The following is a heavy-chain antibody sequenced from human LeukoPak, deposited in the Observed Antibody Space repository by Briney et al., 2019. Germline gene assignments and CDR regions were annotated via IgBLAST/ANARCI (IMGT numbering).Heavy chain of an antibody. Sequence: PSETLSLTCAVYGGSFSGYYWSWIRQPPGKGLEWIGEINHSGSTNYNPSLKSRVTISVDTSKNQFSLKLSSVTAADTAVYYCATALRNYYGSGSYYDWGQGTLVTVSS. V-gene: IGHV4-34*01. D-gene: IGHD3-10*01. CDR2: INHSGST. J-gene: IGHJ4*02. CDR3: ATALRNYYGSGSYYD. CDR1: GGSFSGYY.